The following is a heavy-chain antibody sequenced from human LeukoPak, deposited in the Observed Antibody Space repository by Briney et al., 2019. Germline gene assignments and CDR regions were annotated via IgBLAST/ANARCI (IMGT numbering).Heavy chain of an antibody. Sequence: GGSLRLSSAASGFTFSGHWMHWVRQVPGKGLVWVSRSNNDGTTSNYADAVEGRFTISRDNAENTLSLQMNSLQVEDTAVYYCARARSGSRNAFDMWGQGTMVIVSS. CDR1: GFTFSGHW. CDR3: ARARSGSRNAFDM. CDR2: SNNDGTTS. V-gene: IGHV3-74*01. J-gene: IGHJ3*02. D-gene: IGHD3-10*01.